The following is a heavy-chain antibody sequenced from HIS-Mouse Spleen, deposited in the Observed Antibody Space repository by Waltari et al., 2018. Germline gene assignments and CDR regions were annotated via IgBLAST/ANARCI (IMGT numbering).Heavy chain of an antibody. CDR2: IYYSGST. CDR1: GGSISCSSSS. J-gene: IGHJ4*02. CDR3: ARGLVAAGIFDY. Sequence: QLQLQESGPGLVTPSETLSLTCTVSGGSISCSSSSWGWIRQPPGKGLEWIGSIYYSGSTYYNPSLKSRVTISVDTSKNQFSLKLSSVTAADTAVYYCARGLVAAGIFDYWGQGTLVTVSS. V-gene: IGHV4-39*07. D-gene: IGHD1-26*01.